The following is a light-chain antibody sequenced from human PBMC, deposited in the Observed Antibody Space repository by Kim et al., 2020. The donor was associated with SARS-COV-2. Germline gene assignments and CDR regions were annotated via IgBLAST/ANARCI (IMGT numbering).Light chain of an antibody. Sequence: EIVLTQSPGTLSLSPGERATLSCRATQSVISNYLCWYQQKPGQAPRLLIYGASTRATGIPDRFSGSGSGTDFTLTISRLEPEDFAVYYCQQYGSSPRTFGQGTKVDIK. CDR2: GAS. J-gene: IGKJ1*01. CDR1: QSVISNY. V-gene: IGKV3-20*01. CDR3: QQYGSSPRT.